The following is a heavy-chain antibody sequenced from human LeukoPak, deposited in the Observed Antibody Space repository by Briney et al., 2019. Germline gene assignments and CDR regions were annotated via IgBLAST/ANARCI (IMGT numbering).Heavy chain of an antibody. D-gene: IGHD2-2*01. CDR2: IRYDGSNK. Sequence: GGSLRLSCAASGFTVSSNYMSWVRQAPGKGLEWVAFIRYDGSNKYYADSVKGRFTISRDNSKNTLYLQMNSLRAEDTAVYYCAKDLQLGDIVVVPGFPMDVWGKGTTVTVSS. CDR1: GFTVSSNY. J-gene: IGHJ6*04. V-gene: IGHV3-30*02. CDR3: AKDLQLGDIVVVPGFPMDV.